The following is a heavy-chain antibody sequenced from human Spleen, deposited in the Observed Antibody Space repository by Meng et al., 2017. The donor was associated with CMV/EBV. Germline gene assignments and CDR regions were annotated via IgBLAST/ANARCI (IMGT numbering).Heavy chain of an antibody. J-gene: IGHJ4*02. Sequence: GESLKISCAASGFTFSSYWMSWVRQAPGKGLEWVANIKQDGSEKYYVDSVKGRFTISRDNAKNSLYLQMNSLRAEDTAVYYCARGGTMVRGVITFWGQGTLVTVSS. CDR2: IKQDGSEK. V-gene: IGHV3-7*01. D-gene: IGHD3-10*01. CDR1: GFTFSSYW. CDR3: ARGGTMVRGVITF.